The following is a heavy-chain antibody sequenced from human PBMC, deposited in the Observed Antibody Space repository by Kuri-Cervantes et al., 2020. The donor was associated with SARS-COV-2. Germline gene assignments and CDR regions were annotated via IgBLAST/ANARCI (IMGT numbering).Heavy chain of an antibody. Sequence: ASVKVSCKASGYTFTSYGISWVRQAPGQGLEWMGWISAYNGNTNYAQKLQGRVTMTTDTSTSTAYMGLSSLRSEDTAVYYCARGSYGSGSYWYYYYGMDVWGQGTTVTVSS. CDR2: ISAYNGNT. CDR1: GYTFTSYG. J-gene: IGHJ6*02. D-gene: IGHD3-10*01. CDR3: ARGSYGSGSYWYYYYGMDV. V-gene: IGHV1-18*04.